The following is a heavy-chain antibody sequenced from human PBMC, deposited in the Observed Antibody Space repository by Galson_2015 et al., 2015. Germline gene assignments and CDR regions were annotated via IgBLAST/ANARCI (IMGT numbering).Heavy chain of an antibody. D-gene: IGHD3-16*01. J-gene: IGHJ4*02. CDR3: ARDECPWGFVY. Sequence: CKASGYTVTGYCMHWGRQAPGQGLEWMGWINPNSGGTNYEQKFQGWVTMTRDTSIRTAYMELSSLRSDDTAVYYCARDECPWGFVYWGKGTLVTVSS. CDR1: GYTVTGYC. V-gene: IGHV1-2*04. CDR2: INPNSGGT.